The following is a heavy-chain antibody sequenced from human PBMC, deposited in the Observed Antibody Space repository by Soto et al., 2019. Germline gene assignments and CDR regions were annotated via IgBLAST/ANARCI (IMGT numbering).Heavy chain of an antibody. D-gene: IGHD6-19*01. V-gene: IGHV3-13*05. CDR3: ARGLAYSSGPFDY. CDR1: GFTFSIYD. J-gene: IGHJ4*02. Sequence: GGSLRLSCAASGFTFSIYDMHWVRQAPGKGLEWVSGIGYTGDPYYSDSVKGRFTISRENAQNSLYLEMNSLRAGDTAIYYCARGLAYSSGPFDYWGQGTLVTVSS. CDR2: IGYTGDP.